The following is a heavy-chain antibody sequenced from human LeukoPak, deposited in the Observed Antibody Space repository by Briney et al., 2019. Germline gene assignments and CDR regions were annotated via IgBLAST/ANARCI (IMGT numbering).Heavy chain of an antibody. Sequence: SETLSLTCAVYGGSFSGYYWSWVRQPPGKGLEWIGEINHSGSTNYNPSLKSRVTISVDTSKNQFSLKLSSVTAADTAVYYCARGRSYYYHSSGYSDSWGQGTLVTVSS. J-gene: IGHJ4*02. CDR1: GGSFSGYY. CDR2: INHSGST. CDR3: ARGRSYYYHSSGYSDS. D-gene: IGHD3-22*01. V-gene: IGHV4-34*01.